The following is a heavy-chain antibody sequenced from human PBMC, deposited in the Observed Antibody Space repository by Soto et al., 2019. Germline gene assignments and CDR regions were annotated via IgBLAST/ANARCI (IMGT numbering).Heavy chain of an antibody. CDR3: ARTPSGSYGYYCDY. D-gene: IGHD1-26*01. CDR1: GYTFTSYG. Sequence: ASVKVSCKASGYTFTSYGISWVRQAPGQGLEWMGWISAYNGNTNYAQKLQGRVTMNTDTSTSTAYTELRSLRSDDTAVYYCARTPSGSYGYYCDYWGEWTLVIVSS. V-gene: IGHV1-18*04. CDR2: ISAYNGNT. J-gene: IGHJ4*02.